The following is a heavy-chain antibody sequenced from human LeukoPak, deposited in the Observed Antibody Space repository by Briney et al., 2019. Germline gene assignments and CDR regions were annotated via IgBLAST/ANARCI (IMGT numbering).Heavy chain of an antibody. D-gene: IGHD3-10*01. CDR2: IYRGGSK. CDR3: ARIFYYGSGNNWFDP. J-gene: IGHJ5*02. Sequence: GSLRLSCAASGFTVSSNYMSWVRQAPGKGLEWVSVIYRGGSKDYGDSVKGRFTISRDNSKNTLYLQMNSLRAEDTAIYYCARIFYYGSGNNWFDPWGQGTLVTVSS. CDR1: GFTVSSNY. V-gene: IGHV3-53*01.